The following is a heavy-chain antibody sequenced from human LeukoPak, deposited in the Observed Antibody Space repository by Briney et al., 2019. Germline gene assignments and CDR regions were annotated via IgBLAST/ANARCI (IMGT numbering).Heavy chain of an antibody. CDR1: GYTLTDYY. D-gene: IGHD3-9*01. J-gene: IGHJ4*02. Sequence: GASVKVSCKASGYTLTDYYVHWVRQAPGQGLEWMGWINPYSGGTSYAQKYQSRVTMTRDTSNSTAYMDLSRLRADDTAIYDCARDSTERVRNFDWPGGFWGQGTRVTVSS. CDR3: ARDSTERVRNFDWPGGF. V-gene: IGHV1-2*02. CDR2: INPYSGGT.